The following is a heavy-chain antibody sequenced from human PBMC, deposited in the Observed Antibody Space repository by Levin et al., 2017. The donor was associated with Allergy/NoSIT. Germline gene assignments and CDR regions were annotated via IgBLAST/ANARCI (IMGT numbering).Heavy chain of an antibody. D-gene: IGHD7-27*01. CDR3: ARDNPNWGYYDYGMDV. Sequence: GGSLRLSCKASGYTFTSYGISWVRQAPGQGLEWMGWISAYNGNTNYAQKLQGRVTMTTDTSTSTAYMELRSLRSDDTAVYYCARDNPNWGYYDYGMDVWGQGTTVTVSS. J-gene: IGHJ6*02. V-gene: IGHV1-18*01. CDR2: ISAYNGNT. CDR1: GYTFTSYG.